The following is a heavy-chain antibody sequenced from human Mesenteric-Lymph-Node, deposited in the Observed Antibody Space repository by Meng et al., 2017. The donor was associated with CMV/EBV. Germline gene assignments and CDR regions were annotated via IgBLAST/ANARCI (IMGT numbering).Heavy chain of an antibody. V-gene: IGHV4-39*02. J-gene: IGHJ5*02. Sequence: QPTPQESGPRLVKPSETLSLKCTVSGGSISSSWHYWGWIRQPPGKGLEWIGSIFYSGSAHYNPALESRVTISIDKSKNEFFLNLGSVTAADTAMYFCARDTLTYSYGPGWIDPWGQGTLVTVSS. CDR2: IFYSGSA. CDR3: ARDTLTYSYGPGWIDP. CDR1: GGSISSSWHY. D-gene: IGHD3-10*01.